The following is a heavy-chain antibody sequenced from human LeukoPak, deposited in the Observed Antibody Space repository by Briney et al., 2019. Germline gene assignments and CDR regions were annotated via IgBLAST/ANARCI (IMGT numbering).Heavy chain of an antibody. J-gene: IGHJ5*02. CDR1: GYTFTSYY. D-gene: IGHD3-9*01. V-gene: IGHV1-46*01. CDR3: ARGPPNYDILTGSWFDP. Sequence: ASVTVSCKASGYTFTSYYMHWVRQAPGQGLEWMGIINPSGGSTSYAQKFQGRVTMTRDTSTSTVYMELSSLRSEDTAVYYCARGPPNYDILTGSWFDPWGQGTLVTVSS. CDR2: INPSGGST.